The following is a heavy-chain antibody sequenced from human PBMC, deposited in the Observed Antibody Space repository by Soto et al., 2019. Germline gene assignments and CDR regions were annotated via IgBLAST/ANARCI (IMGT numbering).Heavy chain of an antibody. J-gene: IGHJ6*03. D-gene: IGHD6-6*01. V-gene: IGHV4-59*01. CDR1: GGSISSYY. CDR3: ARGKRSSSSSDYYYYMDV. CDR2: IYYSGST. Sequence: SETPLTCTVSGGSISSYYWSWIRQPPGKGLEWIGYIYYSGSTNYNPSLKSRVTISVDTSKNQFSLKLSSVTAADTAVYYCARGKRSSSSSDYYYYMDVWGKGTTVTVSS.